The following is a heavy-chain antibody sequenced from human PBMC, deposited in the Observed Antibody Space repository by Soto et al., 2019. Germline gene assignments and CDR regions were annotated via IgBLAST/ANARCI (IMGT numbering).Heavy chain of an antibody. CDR3: AKRDYYDSSGYGHYYYYGMDV. Sequence: GGSLRLSCAASGFTFSSYGMHWVRQAPGKGLEWVAVISYDGSNKYYADSVKGRFTISRDNSKNTLYLQMNSLRAEDTAVYYCAKRDYYDSSGYGHYYYYGMDVWGQGTTVTVSS. V-gene: IGHV3-30*18. J-gene: IGHJ6*02. CDR2: ISYDGSNK. CDR1: GFTFSSYG. D-gene: IGHD3-22*01.